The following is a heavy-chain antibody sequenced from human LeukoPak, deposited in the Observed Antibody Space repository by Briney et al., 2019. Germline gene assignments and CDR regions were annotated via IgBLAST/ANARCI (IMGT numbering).Heavy chain of an antibody. CDR3: ARENYGELDY. D-gene: IGHD4-17*01. CDR2: IYYSGST. Sequence: SETLSLTCTVSGGSFSSGSYYWSWIRQPPGKGLEWIGYIYYSGSTNYNPSLKSRVTISVDTSKNQFSLKLSSVTAADTAVYYCARENYGELDYWGQGTLVTVSS. V-gene: IGHV4-61*01. CDR1: GGSFSSGSYY. J-gene: IGHJ4*02.